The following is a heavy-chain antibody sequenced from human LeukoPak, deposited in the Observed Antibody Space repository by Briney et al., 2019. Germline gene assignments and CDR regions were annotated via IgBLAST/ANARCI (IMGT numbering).Heavy chain of an antibody. V-gene: IGHV4-34*01. D-gene: IGHD3-10*01. CDR2: INHSGST. CDR1: GGSFSGYY. CDR3: ARNWFFDY. J-gene: IGHJ4*02. Sequence: SETLSLTCAVYGGSFSGYYWSWIRQPPGKGLELIGEINHSGSTNYNPSLKSRVTISVDTSKNQFSLKLSSVTAADTAGYYCARNWFFDYWGQGTLVTVSS.